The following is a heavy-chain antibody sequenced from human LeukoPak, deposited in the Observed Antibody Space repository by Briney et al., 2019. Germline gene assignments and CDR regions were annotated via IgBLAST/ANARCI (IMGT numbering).Heavy chain of an antibody. Sequence: GASVKVSCKASGYTFTSYGISWVRQAPGQGLEWMGWISAYNGNTNYAQTLQGRVTMTTDTSTSTAYMELRSLRSDDTAVYYCARDHDILTGPRDYYYYGMDVWGQGTTVTVSS. CDR1: GYTFTSYG. CDR3: ARDHDILTGPRDYYYYGMDV. J-gene: IGHJ6*02. D-gene: IGHD3-9*01. CDR2: ISAYNGNT. V-gene: IGHV1-18*01.